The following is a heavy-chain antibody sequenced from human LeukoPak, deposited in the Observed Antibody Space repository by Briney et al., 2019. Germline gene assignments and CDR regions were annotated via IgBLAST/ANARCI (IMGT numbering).Heavy chain of an antibody. CDR1: GYTLTELS. J-gene: IGHJ4*02. Sequence: ASVKVSCKVSGYTLTELSMHWVRQAPGKGLEWMGGFDPEDGETIYAQKFQGRVTMTEDTSTDTAYMELSSQRSEDTAVYYCAPTYSSSMELVNWGQGTLVTVSS. D-gene: IGHD6-6*01. CDR3: APTYSSSMELVN. CDR2: FDPEDGET. V-gene: IGHV1-24*01.